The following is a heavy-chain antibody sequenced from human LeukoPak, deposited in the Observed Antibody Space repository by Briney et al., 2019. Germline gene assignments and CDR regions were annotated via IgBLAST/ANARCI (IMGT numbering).Heavy chain of an antibody. CDR2: IYSGGST. D-gene: IGHD3-10*01. Sequence: PGGSLRLSCAASGFTFSSNYMSWVRQAPGKGLEWVSVIYSGGSTYYADSVKGRFTISRDNSKNTLYLQMNSLRAEDTAVYYCAKGDYGSGSPYYYYYMDVWGKGTTVTISS. CDR3: AKGDYGSGSPYYYYYMDV. J-gene: IGHJ6*03. V-gene: IGHV3-53*05. CDR1: GFTFSSNY.